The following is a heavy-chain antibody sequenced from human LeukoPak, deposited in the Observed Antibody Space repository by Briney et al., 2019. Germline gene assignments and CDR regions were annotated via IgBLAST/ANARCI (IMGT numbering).Heavy chain of an antibody. CDR1: GDSFSSYDVA. V-gene: IGHV6-1*01. Sequence: SQTLTLTCATSGDSFSSYDVAWDRHTQSPWRGFESLGRTYYNSKWYNDYAVSVKSRITINPDTSKNQFSLHLNSVTPEDTAVYYCARGWLRLGFDGWGQGTLVTVSS. CDR3: ARGWLRLGFDG. D-gene: IGHD5-12*01. J-gene: IGHJ4*02. CDR2: TYYNSKWYN.